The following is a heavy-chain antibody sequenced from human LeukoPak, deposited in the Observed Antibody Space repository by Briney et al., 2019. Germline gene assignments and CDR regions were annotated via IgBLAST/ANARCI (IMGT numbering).Heavy chain of an antibody. Sequence: PSETLSLTCTVSGGSISSSSYYWGWIRQPPGKGLEWIGSIYYSGSTYCNPSLKSRVTISVDTSKNQFSLRLSSVTAADTAVYYCARRRVASRRGYSSSWYYNHFDYWGQGTLVTVSS. CDR2: IYYSGST. D-gene: IGHD6-13*01. V-gene: IGHV4-39*07. CDR3: ARRRVASRRGYSSSWYYNHFDY. J-gene: IGHJ4*02. CDR1: GGSISSSSYY.